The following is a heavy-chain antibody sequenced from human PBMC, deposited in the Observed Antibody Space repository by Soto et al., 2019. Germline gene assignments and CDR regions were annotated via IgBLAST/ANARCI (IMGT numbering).Heavy chain of an antibody. Sequence: VQLQESGPGLVKPSGTVSLTCVVSGGSIRSTNWWAWVRQTPGKGLDLIGEAYHNGTSNYNPSLKGRATISVDRSEDQVSLRLNSVIDADTAVYYCARDLDRYCSVTSIHAMDVWGQGTPVSVSS. V-gene: IGHV4-4*02. J-gene: IGHJ6*02. CDR3: ARDLDRYCSVTSIHAMDV. CDR1: GGSIRSTNW. D-gene: IGHD2-15*01. CDR2: AYHNGTS.